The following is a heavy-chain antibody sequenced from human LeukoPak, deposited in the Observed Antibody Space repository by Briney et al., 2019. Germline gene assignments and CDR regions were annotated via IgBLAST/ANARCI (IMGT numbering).Heavy chain of an antibody. CDR3: AKVKTTGNDAFDI. D-gene: IGHD4-17*01. CDR1: GFTVSSYY. CDR2: IYSGSST. Sequence: GGSLRLSCAASGFTVSSYYMNWVRQAPGKGLEWVSVIYSGSSTYYADSVKARFTISRDNSKNTLYLQMNSLRAEDTAVYYCAKVKTTGNDAFDIWGQGTMVTVSS. J-gene: IGHJ3*02. V-gene: IGHV3-53*01.